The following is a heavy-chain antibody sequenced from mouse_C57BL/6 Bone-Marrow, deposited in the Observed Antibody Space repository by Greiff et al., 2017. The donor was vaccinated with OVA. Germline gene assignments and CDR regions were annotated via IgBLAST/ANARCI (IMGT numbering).Heavy chain of an antibody. Sequence: VEPGASVKMSCKASGYTFTDYYMNWVKQSHGKSLEWIGVINPYNGGTSYNQKFKGKATLTVDKSSSTAYMELNSLTSEDSAVYYCARGEDYDTEVHFDYWGQGTTLTVSS. CDR1: GYTFTDYY. D-gene: IGHD2-4*01. CDR3: ARGEDYDTEVHFDY. J-gene: IGHJ2*01. CDR2: INPYNGGT. V-gene: IGHV1-19*01.